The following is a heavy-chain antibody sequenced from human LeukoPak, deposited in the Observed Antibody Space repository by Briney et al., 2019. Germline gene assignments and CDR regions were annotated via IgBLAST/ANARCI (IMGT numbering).Heavy chain of an antibody. CDR1: DYSFTSYW. V-gene: IGHV5-10-1*01. CDR2: LDPSDSYT. CDR3: ARRYSSGWYPLDY. J-gene: IGHJ4*02. Sequence: GESLKISCKGSDYSFTSYWISWVRQMPGKGLEGMGRLDPSDSYTNYGPSFQGRVTISADKSISTAYLQWSSLKASDTAMYYCARRYSSGWYPLDYWGQGTLVTVSS. D-gene: IGHD6-19*01.